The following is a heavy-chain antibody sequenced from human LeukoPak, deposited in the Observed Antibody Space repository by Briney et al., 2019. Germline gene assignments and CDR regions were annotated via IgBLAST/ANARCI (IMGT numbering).Heavy chain of an antibody. CDR3: AREGDGYNSPIDY. D-gene: IGHD5-24*01. Sequence: GGSLRLSCAASGFTFSSYEMNWVRQAPGKGLEWVSYISSSGSTIYYADSVKGRFTISRDNAKNSLFPQMNSLRAEDTAVYYCAREGDGYNSPIDYWGQGTLVTVSS. J-gene: IGHJ4*02. CDR1: GFTFSSYE. CDR2: ISSSGSTI. V-gene: IGHV3-48*03.